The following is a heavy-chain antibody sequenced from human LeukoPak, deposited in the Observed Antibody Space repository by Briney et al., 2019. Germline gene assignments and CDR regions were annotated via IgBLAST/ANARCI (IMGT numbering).Heavy chain of an antibody. J-gene: IGHJ4*02. V-gene: IGHV3-23*01. CDR2: ISLNGDNI. Sequence: PGGSLRLSCVASGFIFKNYAMSWVRQAPGKGLEWVSLISLNGDNIKNADSVEGRFTISRENSKNTLYLQMNSMGAEDTAVYYCAKHTSGDILTGCDYWGQGTQVTVSS. CDR1: GFIFKNYA. CDR3: AKHTSGDILTGCDY. D-gene: IGHD3-9*01.